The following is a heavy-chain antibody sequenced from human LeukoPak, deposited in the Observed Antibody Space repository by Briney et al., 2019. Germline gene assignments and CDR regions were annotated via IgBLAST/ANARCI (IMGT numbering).Heavy chain of an antibody. J-gene: IGHJ6*02. CDR2: ISGSGDRT. V-gene: IGHV3-23*01. CDR3: VRNNAMDV. Sequence: GGSLRLSCAASGFTFSSYAMSWVRQAPGKGLEWVSGISGSGDRTYYLDSVKGRFTISRDNAKSSLYLQMNSLRAEDTALYYCVRNNAMDVWGQGTAVIVSS. CDR1: GFTFSSYA. D-gene: IGHD2-8*01.